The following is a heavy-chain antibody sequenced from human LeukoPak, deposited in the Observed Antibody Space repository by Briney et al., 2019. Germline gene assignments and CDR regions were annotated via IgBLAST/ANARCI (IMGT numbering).Heavy chain of an antibody. CDR2: IRGNGDT. D-gene: IGHD3-16*01. V-gene: IGHV3-23*01. CDR3: ARASWVSSTDAVR. Sequence: GGSLRLSCAASGLSFSSFAMSWVRQGPARGLEWVSSIRGNGDTFYADSVRGRFTLSSDSSTNTVYFQLNNLRVEDTAIYYCARASWVSSTDAVRWGQGTLVTVSS. CDR1: GLSFSSFA. J-gene: IGHJ4*02.